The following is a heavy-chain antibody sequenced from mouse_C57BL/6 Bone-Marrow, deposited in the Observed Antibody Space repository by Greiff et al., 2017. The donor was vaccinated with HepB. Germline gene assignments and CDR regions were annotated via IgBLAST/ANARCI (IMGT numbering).Heavy chain of an antibody. CDR1: GYTFTSYW. CDR3: ARGGYYGNSAWFAY. V-gene: IGHV1-64*01. Sequence: QVQLQQPGAELVKPGASVKLSCKASGYTFTSYWMHWVKQRPGQGLEWIGRIHPNSGSTNYNEKFKSKATLTVDKSSSTAYMQLSSLTSEDSAVYYCARGGYYGNSAWFAYWGQGTLVTVSA. CDR2: IHPNSGST. J-gene: IGHJ3*01. D-gene: IGHD2-1*01.